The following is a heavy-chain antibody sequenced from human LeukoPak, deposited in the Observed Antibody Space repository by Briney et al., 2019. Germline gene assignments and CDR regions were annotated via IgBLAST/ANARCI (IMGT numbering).Heavy chain of an antibody. V-gene: IGHV3-23*01. CDR3: AKTGAGYYYMDV. CDR2: ISGSGGST. Sequence: PGGSLRLSCAASGFTFSSYAMSWVRQAPGKGLEWVSAISGSGGSTYYADSVKGRFTLSRDNSKNTLYLQMNSLRAGDTAVYYCAKTGAGYYYMDVWGKGTTVTVSS. CDR1: GFTFSSYA. J-gene: IGHJ6*03. D-gene: IGHD7-27*01.